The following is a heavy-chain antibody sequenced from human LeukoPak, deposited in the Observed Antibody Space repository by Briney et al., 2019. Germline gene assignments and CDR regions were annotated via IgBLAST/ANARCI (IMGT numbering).Heavy chain of an antibody. CDR2: INPSGGST. D-gene: IGHD6-13*01. CDR3: AREGNLIAASLDY. Sequence: ASVKVSCKASGYTFTSYDINWVRQAPGQGLEWMGIINPSGGSTSYAQKFQGRVTITRDTSASTAYMELSSLRSEDMAVYYCAREGNLIAASLDYWGQGTLVTVSS. CDR1: GYTFTSYD. V-gene: IGHV1-46*01. J-gene: IGHJ4*02.